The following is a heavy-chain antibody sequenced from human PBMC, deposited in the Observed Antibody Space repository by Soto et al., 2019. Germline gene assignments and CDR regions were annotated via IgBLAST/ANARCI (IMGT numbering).Heavy chain of an antibody. J-gene: IGHJ6*02. CDR1: GYTFTSYG. D-gene: IGHD3-22*01. CDR2: ISAYNGNT. CDR3: ARDGGYYDSSGYRPPNYYGMDV. V-gene: IGHV1-18*01. Sequence: ASVKVSCKASGYTFTSYGISWVRQAPGQGLEWMGWISAYNGNTNYAQKLQGRVTMTTDTSTSTAYMELRSLRSDDTAVYYCARDGGYYDSSGYRPPNYYGMDVWGQGTTVTVSS.